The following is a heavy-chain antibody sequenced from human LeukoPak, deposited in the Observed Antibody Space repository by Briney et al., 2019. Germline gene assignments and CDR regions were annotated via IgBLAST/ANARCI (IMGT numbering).Heavy chain of an antibody. V-gene: IGHV1-18*01. CDR2: ISPYNGNT. CDR3: ARAGSGSGWYFDY. Sequence: GASVKVSCKASGYDFTSVGITWVRRAPGQGLEWMGWISPYNGNTRYAQKFQGRVAMTTDTSMTTAYMELRGLRFNDTAVYYCARAGSGSGWYFDYWGQGTLVTVSS. D-gene: IGHD6-19*01. J-gene: IGHJ4*02. CDR1: GYDFTSVG.